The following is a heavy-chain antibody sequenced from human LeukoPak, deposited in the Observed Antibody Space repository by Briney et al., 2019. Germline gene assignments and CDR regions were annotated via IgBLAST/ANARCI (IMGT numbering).Heavy chain of an antibody. D-gene: IGHD3-10*01. CDR3: ASPFGAPGY. J-gene: IGHJ4*02. Sequence: GSLRLSCGASGFPFRNSLMHWIRQTPGKGVVWVSLIKSDGTTIHYADSVKGRFTISRDNAKNTLFLQMNSLRPEDTAVYYCASPFGAPGYWGQGTLVTVSP. V-gene: IGHV3-74*01. CDR1: GFPFRNSL. CDR2: IKSDGTTI.